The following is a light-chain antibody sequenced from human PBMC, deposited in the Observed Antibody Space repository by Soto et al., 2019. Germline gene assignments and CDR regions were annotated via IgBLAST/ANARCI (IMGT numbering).Light chain of an antibody. Sequence: EIVMTQSPATLSVSPGERATLSCRASQSVSSNLAWYQQKPGQAPRLLIYGASTRATGIPARFSGSGSGTEFTLTISSLQSEDFAVYYCQQYNNWPPTTFGTGTMVDI. J-gene: IGKJ3*01. CDR2: GAS. CDR1: QSVSSN. CDR3: QQYNNWPPTT. V-gene: IGKV3-15*01.